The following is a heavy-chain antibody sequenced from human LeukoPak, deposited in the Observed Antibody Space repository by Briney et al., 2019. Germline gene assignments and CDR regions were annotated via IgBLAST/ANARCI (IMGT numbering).Heavy chain of an antibody. CDR3: ARSGYGGVRGATFDY. Sequence: PSETLSLTCAVYGGSFSGYYWSWIRQPPGKGLEWIGEINHSGSTNYNPSLKSRVTISVDTSKNQFSLKLSSATAADTAVYYCARSGYGGVRGATFDYWGQGTLVTVSS. CDR1: GGSFSGYY. J-gene: IGHJ4*02. D-gene: IGHD3-10*01. V-gene: IGHV4-34*01. CDR2: INHSGST.